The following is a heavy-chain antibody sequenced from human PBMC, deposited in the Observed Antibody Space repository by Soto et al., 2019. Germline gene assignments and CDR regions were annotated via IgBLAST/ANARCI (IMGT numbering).Heavy chain of an antibody. CDR3: AHGGGWVY. J-gene: IGHJ4*02. D-gene: IGHD2-21*01. CDR2: IYWYDDK. V-gene: IGHV2-5*01. CDR1: GFSLTTSALG. Sequence: QITLKESGPTLVKPTQSLALTCTFSGFSLTTSALGVGWIRQPPGKALERLALIYWYDDKRYSPSLKSRLTISKDTTKNQVILTMTNMDRVDTATYYCAHGGGWVYWGQGVLVTVSS.